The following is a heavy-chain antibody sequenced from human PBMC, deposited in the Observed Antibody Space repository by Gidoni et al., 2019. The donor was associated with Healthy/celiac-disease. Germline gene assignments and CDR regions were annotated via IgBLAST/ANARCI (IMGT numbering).Heavy chain of an antibody. V-gene: IGHV4-39*01. CDR1: GGSISSSSYY. CDR2: IYYSGST. J-gene: IGHJ5*02. Sequence: QLQLQESGPGLVKPSETLSLTCTVSGGSISSSSYYWGWIRQPPGKGLEWIGSIYYSGSTYYNPSLKSRVTISVDTSKNQFSLKLSSVTAADTAVYYCARRIVGATNVNWFDPWGQGTLVTVSS. CDR3: ARRIVGATNVNWFDP. D-gene: IGHD1-26*01.